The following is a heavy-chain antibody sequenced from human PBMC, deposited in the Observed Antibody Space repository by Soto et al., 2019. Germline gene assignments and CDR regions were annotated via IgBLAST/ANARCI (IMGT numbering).Heavy chain of an antibody. CDR3: ASSPIVVVPAAIYYYYYHMDV. V-gene: IGHV4-31*03. CDR1: GGSISSGGYY. CDR2: IYYSGST. D-gene: IGHD2-2*01. J-gene: IGHJ6*03. Sequence: PSETLSLTCTVSGGSISSGGYYWSWIRQHPGKGLEWIGYIYYSGSTYYNPSLKSRVTISVDTSKNQFSLKLSSVTAADTAVYYCASSPIVVVPAAIYYYYYHMDVWGKGTTVTVSS.